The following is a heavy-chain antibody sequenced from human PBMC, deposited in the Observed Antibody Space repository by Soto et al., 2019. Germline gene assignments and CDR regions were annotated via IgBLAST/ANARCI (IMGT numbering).Heavy chain of an antibody. CDR1: GFTFSSYA. J-gene: IGHJ4*02. CDR3: ARGPQLWLYLDY. D-gene: IGHD5-18*01. Sequence: QVQLVESGGGVVQPGRSLRLSCAASGFTFSSYAMHWVRQAPGKGLEWVAVISYDGSNKYYADSVKGRFTISRDNSKNTLYLQMNSLRAEDTAVYYCARGPQLWLYLDYWGQGTLVTVSS. CDR2: ISYDGSNK. V-gene: IGHV3-30-3*01.